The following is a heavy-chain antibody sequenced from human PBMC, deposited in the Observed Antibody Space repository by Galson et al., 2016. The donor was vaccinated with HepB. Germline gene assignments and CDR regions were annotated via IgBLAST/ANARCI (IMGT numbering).Heavy chain of an antibody. CDR1: GYTFTSYY. CDR2: INPSGGST. CDR3: ARDYYDSSGRGVAFDI. D-gene: IGHD3-22*01. Sequence: SVKVSCKASGYTFTSYYMHWVRQAPGQGLEWMGIINPSGGSTSYAQKFQGRVTMTRDTSTSTVYMELSSLRSEDTAVYYCARDYYDSSGRGVAFDIWGQGTMVTVSS. V-gene: IGHV1-46*01. J-gene: IGHJ3*02.